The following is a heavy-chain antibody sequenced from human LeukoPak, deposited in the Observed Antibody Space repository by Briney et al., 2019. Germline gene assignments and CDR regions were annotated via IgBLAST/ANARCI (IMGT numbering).Heavy chain of an antibody. CDR3: ARGRYYYDSSGYYPDY. CDR1: GGSIRSSYYY. Sequence: SEALSLTCTVSGGSIRSSYYYWGWIRQPPGKGLEWIGSIYDSGSTYYNPSLKSRVTISVDTSKNQFSLKLSSVTAADTAVYYCARGRYYYDSSGYYPDYWGQGTLVTVSS. V-gene: IGHV4-39*07. D-gene: IGHD3-22*01. CDR2: IYDSGST. J-gene: IGHJ4*02.